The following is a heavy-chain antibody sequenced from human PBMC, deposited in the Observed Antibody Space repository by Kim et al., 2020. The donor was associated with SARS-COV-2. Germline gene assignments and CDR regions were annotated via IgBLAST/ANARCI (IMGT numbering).Heavy chain of an antibody. J-gene: IGHJ5*02. CDR3: AKGGSSWLNWFDP. CDR1: GFTFDDYA. Sequence: GGSLRLSCAASGFTFDDYAMHWVRQAPGKGLEWVSGISWNSGSIGYADSVKGRFTISRDNAKNSLYLQMNSLRAEDTALYYCAKGGSSWLNWFDPWGQGT. CDR2: ISWNSGSI. D-gene: IGHD6-13*01. V-gene: IGHV3-9*01.